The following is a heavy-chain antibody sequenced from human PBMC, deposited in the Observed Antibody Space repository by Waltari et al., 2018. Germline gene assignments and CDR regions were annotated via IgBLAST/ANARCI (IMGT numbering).Heavy chain of an antibody. CDR1: GGSFSGYY. CDR2: INHSGST. V-gene: IGHV4-34*01. Sequence: QVQLQQWGAGLLKPSETLSLTCAVYGGSFSGYYWSWIRQPPGKGLEWIGEINHSGSTNYNPSLRSRVTISVDTSKNQFSRKLSSVTAADTAVYYCARVGPARYASYGFNWFDPWGQGTLVTVSS. D-gene: IGHD5-18*01. J-gene: IGHJ5*02. CDR3: ARVGPARYASYGFNWFDP.